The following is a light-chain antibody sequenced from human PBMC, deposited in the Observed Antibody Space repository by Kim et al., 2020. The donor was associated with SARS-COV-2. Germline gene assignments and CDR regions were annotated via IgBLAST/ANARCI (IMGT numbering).Light chain of an antibody. J-gene: IGKJ2*01. CDR2: AAS. Sequence: SASVGDRVTITGRASQGVKNYVAWYQQKPGKVPNLLIHAASTLQSGVPSRFSGSASGTDFSLIISSLQPEDVATYYCQKYGSAPHTFGQGTKLEI. V-gene: IGKV1-27*01. CDR3: QKYGSAPHT. CDR1: QGVKNY.